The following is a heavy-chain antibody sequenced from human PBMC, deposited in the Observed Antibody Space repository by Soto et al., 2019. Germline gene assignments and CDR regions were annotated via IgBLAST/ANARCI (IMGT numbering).Heavy chain of an antibody. CDR3: AKDSGSGWTRPRFDY. CDR2: ISGSGGST. V-gene: IGHV3-23*01. D-gene: IGHD6-19*01. J-gene: IGHJ4*02. Sequence: EVQLLESGGGLVQPGGSLRLSCVASGFTFSSYAMSWVRQAPGKGLEWVSAISGSGGSTYYADSVKGRFTISRDNSKNPLYLQMNSLRAEDTAVYYCAKDSGSGWTRPRFDYWGQGTLVTVSS. CDR1: GFTFSSYA.